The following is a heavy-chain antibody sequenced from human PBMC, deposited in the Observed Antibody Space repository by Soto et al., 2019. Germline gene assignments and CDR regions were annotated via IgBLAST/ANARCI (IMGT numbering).Heavy chain of an antibody. Sequence: QVQLVQSGAEVKKPGSSVKVSCKASGGTFSSYAISWVRQAPGQGLEWMGGIIPIFGTANYAQKFQGRVTITADESTSTADMELSSLRSEDTAVYYCARHRRDGYNPHVDYWGRGTLVTVSS. D-gene: IGHD5-12*01. V-gene: IGHV1-69*12. CDR1: GGTFSSYA. CDR3: ARHRRDGYNPHVDY. CDR2: IIPIFGTA. J-gene: IGHJ4*02.